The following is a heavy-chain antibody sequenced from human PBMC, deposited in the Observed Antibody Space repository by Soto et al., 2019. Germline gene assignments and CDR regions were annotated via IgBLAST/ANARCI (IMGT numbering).Heavy chain of an antibody. Sequence: QVQLVQSGAEVKKPGSSVKVSCKASGGTFSSYAISWVRQAPGQGLEWMGGIIPIFGTANYAQKLQGRVTMTTDTSTSTAYMELRSLRSDDTAVYYCARVGRQSYYDGFPVYWGQGTLVTVSS. CDR3: ARVGRQSYYDGFPVY. CDR1: GGTFSSYA. V-gene: IGHV1-69*06. CDR2: IIPIFGTA. J-gene: IGHJ4*02. D-gene: IGHD3-22*01.